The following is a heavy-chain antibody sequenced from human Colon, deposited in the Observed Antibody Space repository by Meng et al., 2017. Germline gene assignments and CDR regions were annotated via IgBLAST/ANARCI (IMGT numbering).Heavy chain of an antibody. V-gene: IGHV1-18*01. CDR1: GYTFPNAG. CDR2: VSTNNGDT. D-gene: IGHD3-22*01. CDR3: ARLGYYDNSGIPRPFDY. J-gene: IGHJ4*02. Sequence: QVLLVQSGAQVKKPGASVKVSCQASGYTFPNAGSSWVRQAPGQGLEWMGWVSTNNGDTKYAQRLQGRVTMTTDTSTNTAYMELRTLRSDDTAVYYCARLGYYDNSGIPRPFDYWGQGTLVTVSS.